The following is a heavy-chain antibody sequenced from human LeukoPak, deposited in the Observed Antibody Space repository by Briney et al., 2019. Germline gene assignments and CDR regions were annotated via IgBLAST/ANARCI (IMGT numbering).Heavy chain of an antibody. J-gene: IGHJ4*02. D-gene: IGHD1-20*01. CDR2: IYFSGST. CDR3: ARRDAIITGTYFDY. CDR1: GGSISSSSYY. V-gene: IGHV4-39*01. Sequence: SETLSLTCTVSGGSISSSSYYWGWIRQPPGKGLEWIGSIYFSGSTYYNPSLKSRVTISVDTSKNQFSLKLSSVTAADTAVYYCARRDAIITGTYFDYWGQGTLVTVSS.